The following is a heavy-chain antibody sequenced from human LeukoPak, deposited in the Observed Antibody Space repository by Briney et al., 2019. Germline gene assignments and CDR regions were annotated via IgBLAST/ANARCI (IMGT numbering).Heavy chain of an antibody. CDR2: IYPGDSDT. CDR1: GYSFSNYW. V-gene: IGHV5-51*01. CDR3: ARQASSSWYGGFDP. Sequence: RGESLKISCKGSGYSFSNYWIGWMRQMPGKGLEWMGVIYPGDSDTRYSPSFQGQVTISADKSINTAYLQWSSLKASDTAMYYCARQASSSWYGGFDPWGQGTLVTVSS. D-gene: IGHD6-13*01. J-gene: IGHJ5*02.